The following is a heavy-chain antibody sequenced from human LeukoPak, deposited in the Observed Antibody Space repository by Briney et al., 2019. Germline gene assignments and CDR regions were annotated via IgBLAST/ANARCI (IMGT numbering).Heavy chain of an antibody. J-gene: IGHJ3*02. V-gene: IGHV4-31*03. CDR2: IYYSGST. Sequence: PSETLSLTCTVSGGPISSGGYYWSWIRQHPGKGLEWIGYIYYSGSTYYNPSLRSRVTISVDTSKNQFSLKLSSVTAADTAVYYCARGVGCSGGSCYSDASDIWGQGTMVTVSS. D-gene: IGHD2-15*01. CDR1: GGPISSGGYY. CDR3: ARGVGCSGGSCYSDASDI.